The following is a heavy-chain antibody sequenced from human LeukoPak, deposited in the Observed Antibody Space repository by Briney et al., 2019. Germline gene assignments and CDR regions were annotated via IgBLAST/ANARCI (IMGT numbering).Heavy chain of an antibody. V-gene: IGHV3-74*01. J-gene: IGHJ6*02. CDR3: ARDGYSYGFHYYYGMDV. D-gene: IGHD5-18*01. CDR1: GFTFSSYW. CDR2: INSDGSST. Sequence: GGSLRLSCAASGFTFSSYWMHWVRQAPEKGLVWVSRINSDGSSTSYADSVKGRFTISRDNAKDTLYLQMNSLRAEDTAVYYCARDGYSYGFHYYYGMDVWGQGTTVTVSS.